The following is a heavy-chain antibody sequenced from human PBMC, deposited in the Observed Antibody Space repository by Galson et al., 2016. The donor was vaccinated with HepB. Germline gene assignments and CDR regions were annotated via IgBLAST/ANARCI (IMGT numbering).Heavy chain of an antibody. V-gene: IGHV3-23*01. Sequence: SLRLSCAASGFTFSSYAMNWVRQAPGKGLEWVAAVSGSAAGTEYGITTDYADPVKGRFTISGDNSKNTLYLQMNSLRAEDTAVYYCAKVGPSCSSTRCSDYYFDYWGQGTLVTVSS. CDR2: VSGSAAGTEYGITT. CDR1: GFTFSSYA. J-gene: IGHJ4*02. D-gene: IGHD2-2*01. CDR3: AKVGPSCSSTRCSDYYFDY.